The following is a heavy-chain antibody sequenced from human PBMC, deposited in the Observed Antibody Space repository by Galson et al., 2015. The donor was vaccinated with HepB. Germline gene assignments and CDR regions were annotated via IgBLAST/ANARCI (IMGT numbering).Heavy chain of an antibody. V-gene: IGHV3-23*01. D-gene: IGHD3-3*01. Sequence: SLRLSCAASGFTFSSYAMTWVRQAPGKGLEWVSTISGSGGSTYYADSGKGRFTISRDNSKNTLYLQMNSLRAEDTAIYYCAKNRDFWSGYYRGYYMDVWGKGTTVTVSS. CDR1: GFTFSSYA. CDR2: ISGSGGST. J-gene: IGHJ6*03. CDR3: AKNRDFWSGYYRGYYMDV.